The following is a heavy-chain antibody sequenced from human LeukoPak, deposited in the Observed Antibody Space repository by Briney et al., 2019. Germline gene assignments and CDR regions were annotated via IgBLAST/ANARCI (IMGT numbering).Heavy chain of an antibody. CDR3: ARGYCGGGSCYPTDY. Sequence: GESLKISCKGSGYSFTSYWIGWVRQMPGKGLEWMGIIYPGDSDTRYSPSFQGQVTISADKSISTAYLQWSSLKASDTAMYYCARGYCGGGSCYPTDYWGQGTLVTVSS. CDR2: IYPGDSDT. J-gene: IGHJ4*02. CDR1: GYSFTSYW. V-gene: IGHV5-51*01. D-gene: IGHD2-15*01.